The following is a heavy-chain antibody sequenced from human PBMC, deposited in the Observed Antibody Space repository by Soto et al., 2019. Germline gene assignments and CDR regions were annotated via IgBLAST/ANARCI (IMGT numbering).Heavy chain of an antibody. CDR1: GFTFTSYS. CDR3: AREMRACSDSSCYPGTYDS. Sequence: GGSLRLSCAASGFTFTSYSMNWVRQAPGQGLEWVSYITSKSTTIKYADSVKGRFTVSRDNAKNSLYLQLNSLRDEDTAVYYCAREMRACSDSSCYPGTYDSWGQGTLVTVS. CDR2: ITSKSTTI. V-gene: IGHV3-48*02. D-gene: IGHD3-16*01. J-gene: IGHJ5*02.